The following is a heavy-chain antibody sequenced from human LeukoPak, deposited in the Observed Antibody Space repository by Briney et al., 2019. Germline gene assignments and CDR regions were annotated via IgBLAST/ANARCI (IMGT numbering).Heavy chain of an antibody. Sequence: GGSLRLSCAASGFTFSSYAMHWVRQAPGKGLEWVAVISYDGSNKYYADSVKGRFTISRDNSKNTLYLQMNSLRAEDTAVYYCARDSYGSGWSSSPDYWGQGTLVTVSS. V-gene: IGHV3-30*04. CDR2: ISYDGSNK. CDR3: ARDSYGSGWSSSPDY. J-gene: IGHJ4*02. D-gene: IGHD6-19*01. CDR1: GFTFSSYA.